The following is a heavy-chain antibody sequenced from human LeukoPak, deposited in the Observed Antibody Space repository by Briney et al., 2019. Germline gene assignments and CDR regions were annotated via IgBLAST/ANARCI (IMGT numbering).Heavy chain of an antibody. CDR3: ASGYLWFGEFDY. J-gene: IGHJ4*02. CDR2: IYYSGST. CDR1: AGSIRSYY. D-gene: IGHD3-10*01. Sequence: SETLSLTCAVSAGSIRSYYWSWIRQPPGKGLEWIGYIYYSGSTNYNPSLKSRVTISLDTSKNQFSLKLSSVTAADTAVYYCASGYLWFGEFDYWGQGTLVTVSS. V-gene: IGHV4-59*01.